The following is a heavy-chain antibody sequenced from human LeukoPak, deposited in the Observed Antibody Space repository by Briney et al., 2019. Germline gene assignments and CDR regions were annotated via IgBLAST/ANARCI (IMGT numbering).Heavy chain of an antibody. D-gene: IGHD3-10*01. J-gene: IGHJ3*01. V-gene: IGHV3-30*02. CDR2: IRYDGSNK. CDR1: GFTFSSYG. Sequence: PGGSLRLSCAASGFTFSSYGMHWVRQAPGKGLEWVAFIRYDGSNKYYADSVKGRFTISRDNSKNTLYLQMNSLRAEDTAVYYCARGHYYYGSGTYRTIMYGFDVWGQGTMVTVSS. CDR3: ARGHYYYGSGTYRTIMYGFDV.